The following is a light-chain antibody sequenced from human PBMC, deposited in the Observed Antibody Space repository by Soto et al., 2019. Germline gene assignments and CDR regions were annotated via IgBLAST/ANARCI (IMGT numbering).Light chain of an antibody. CDR2: GAS. CDR1: QSVSNN. CDR3: QQYNKWPPWT. V-gene: IGKV3-15*01. Sequence: EIVMTQSQATLSVSPGERATLCCRASQSVSNNLAWYQQKPGQAPRLLIYGASTRATGIPARFSGSGSGTEFTLTISSLQSEDFAVYYCQQYNKWPPWTFGHGTKVDIK. J-gene: IGKJ1*01.